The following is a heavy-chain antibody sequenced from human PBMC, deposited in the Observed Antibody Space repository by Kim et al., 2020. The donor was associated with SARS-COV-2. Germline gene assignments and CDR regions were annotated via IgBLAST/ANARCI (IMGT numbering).Heavy chain of an antibody. CDR3: AKYGQRGLIEDIHFDY. CDR1: GFTFSSYA. CDR2: ISGSGGST. V-gene: IGHV3-23*01. D-gene: IGHD2-15*01. J-gene: IGHJ4*02. Sequence: GGSLRLSCAASGFTFSSYAMSWVRQAPGKGLEWVSAISGSGGSTYYADSVKGRFTISRDNSKNTLYLQMNSLRAEDTAVYYCAKYGQRGLIEDIHFDYWGQGTLVTVSS.